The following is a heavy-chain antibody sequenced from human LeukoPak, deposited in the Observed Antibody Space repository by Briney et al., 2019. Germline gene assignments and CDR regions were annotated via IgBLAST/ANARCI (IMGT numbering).Heavy chain of an antibody. J-gene: IGHJ4*02. D-gene: IGHD3-3*01. V-gene: IGHV4-39*01. CDR1: SRSIASSCTY. CDR2: IYFDGNT. CDR3: AAVNGNFWIVYHFFED. Sequence: PSETLSLTCTADSRSIASSCTYWVWIRQAPGKGLEWIGTIYFDGNTFYNPSLKSRVTLSVDMSKSQFSLRLSSVTAADTAIYCYAAVNGNFWIVYHFFEDWGQGSLVSVSS.